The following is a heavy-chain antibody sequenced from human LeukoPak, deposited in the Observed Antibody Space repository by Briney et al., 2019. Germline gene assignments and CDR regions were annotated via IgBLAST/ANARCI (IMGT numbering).Heavy chain of an antibody. D-gene: IGHD5-12*01. CDR1: GFTFSSYA. CDR3: AKSSRDGYNLYSGDLDY. CDR2: ISGSGGST. V-gene: IGHV3-23*01. J-gene: IGHJ4*02. Sequence: QTGGSLRLSCAASGFTFSSYAMSWVRQAPGKGLEWVSAISGSGGSTYYADSVKGRFTISRDNSKNTLYLQMNSLRAEDTAVYYCAKSSRDGYNLYSGDLDYWGQGTLVTVSS.